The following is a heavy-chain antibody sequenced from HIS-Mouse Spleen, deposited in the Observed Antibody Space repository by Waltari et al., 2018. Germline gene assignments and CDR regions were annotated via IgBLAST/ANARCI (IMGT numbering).Heavy chain of an antibody. Sequence: QLQLQESGPGLVKPSETLSLTCTVSGGSISSSSYYWGWIRQPPGKGLEWIGSIDYSGRTYHNPSLKSRVTISVDTSKNQFSLKLSSVTAADTAVYYCARTGYYYGGNSGAFDIWGQGTMVTVSS. CDR3: ARTGYYYGGNSGAFDI. CDR1: GGSISSSSYY. J-gene: IGHJ3*02. D-gene: IGHD4-17*01. V-gene: IGHV4-39*07. CDR2: IDYSGRT.